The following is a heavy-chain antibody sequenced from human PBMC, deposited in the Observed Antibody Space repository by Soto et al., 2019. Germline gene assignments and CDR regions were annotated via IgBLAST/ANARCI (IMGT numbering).Heavy chain of an antibody. CDR2: ISGSGGST. Sequence: GGSLRLSCAASGFTFSSYAMSWVRQAPGKGLEWVSAISGSGGSTYYADSVKGRFTISRDNSKNTLYLQMNSLRAEDTAVYYCAKQHIVVVITGPFDSWGQGTLVTVSS. CDR3: AKQHIVVVITGPFDS. CDR1: GFTFSSYA. D-gene: IGHD3-22*01. V-gene: IGHV3-23*01. J-gene: IGHJ4*02.